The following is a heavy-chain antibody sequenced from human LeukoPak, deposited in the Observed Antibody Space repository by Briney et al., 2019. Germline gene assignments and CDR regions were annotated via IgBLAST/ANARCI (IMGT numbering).Heavy chain of an antibody. CDR3: AKEYCSTASCDAFHI. V-gene: IGHV3-23*01. J-gene: IGHJ3*02. D-gene: IGHD2-2*01. CDR2: ISGSGGTT. Sequence: GGSLRLSCAASGFTFSSYAMTWVRQAPGKGLEWVSTISGSGGTTYNADSVKGRFAVSRDNSKNTLYLQVNSLRAEDTAVYYCAKEYCSTASCDAFHIWGQGTMVTVFS. CDR1: GFTFSSYA.